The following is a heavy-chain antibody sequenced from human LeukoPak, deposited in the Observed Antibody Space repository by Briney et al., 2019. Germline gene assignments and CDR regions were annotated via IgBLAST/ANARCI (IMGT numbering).Heavy chain of an antibody. CDR2: INHSGST. CDR1: GGSFSGYY. J-gene: IGHJ4*02. CDR3: ARVPSPNDY. Sequence: SETLSLTCAVYGGSFSGYYWSWIRQPPGKGLEWIGEINHSGSTNYNPSRKSRVTISVDTSKTHFSLNLSSVTAAATAVYYCARVPSPNDYWGQGTLVTASS. V-gene: IGHV4-34*01.